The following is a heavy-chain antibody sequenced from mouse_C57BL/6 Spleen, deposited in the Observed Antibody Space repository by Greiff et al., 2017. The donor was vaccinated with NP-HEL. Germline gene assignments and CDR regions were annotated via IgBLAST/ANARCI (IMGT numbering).Heavy chain of an antibody. CDR1: GYAFSSSW. CDR3: ARDGYEDY. J-gene: IGHJ2*01. V-gene: IGHV1-82*01. D-gene: IGHD2-2*01. CDR2: IYPGDGDT. Sequence: VQLQQSGPELVKPGASLKISCKASGYAFSSSWMNWVKQRPGKGLEWIGRIYPGDGDTNYNGKFKGKATLTADKSSSTAYMQLSSLTSEDSAVYFCARDGYEDYWGQGTTLTVSS.